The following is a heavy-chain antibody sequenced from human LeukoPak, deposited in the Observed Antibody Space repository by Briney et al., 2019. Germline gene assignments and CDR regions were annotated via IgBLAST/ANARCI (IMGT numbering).Heavy chain of an antibody. CDR3: ARLSSSSWYDGAYTGSGGEFDY. V-gene: IGHV5-51*01. D-gene: IGHD6-13*01. Sequence: GESLKISCKGSGYSFTSYWIGWVRQMPGKGLEWMGIIYPGDSDTRYSPSFQGQVTISADKSISTAYLQWSSLKASDTAMYYCARLSSSSWYDGAYTGSGGEFDYWGQGTLVTVSS. CDR1: GYSFTSYW. CDR2: IYPGDSDT. J-gene: IGHJ4*02.